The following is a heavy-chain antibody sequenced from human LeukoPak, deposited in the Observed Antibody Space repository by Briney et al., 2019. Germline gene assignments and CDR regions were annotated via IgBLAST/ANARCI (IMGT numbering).Heavy chain of an antibody. J-gene: IGHJ5*02. D-gene: IGHD6-19*01. Sequence: ASVKVSCKAFGYTFTDYHMHWVRQAPGQGLEWMGWINPNSGDTNYAQKFQGRVTMTRDTTISTAYMELSRLRSDDTAVYYCARGSSGWYGGFDPWGQGTLVTVSS. CDR1: GYTFTDYH. V-gene: IGHV1-2*02. CDR3: ARGSSGWYGGFDP. CDR2: INPNSGDT.